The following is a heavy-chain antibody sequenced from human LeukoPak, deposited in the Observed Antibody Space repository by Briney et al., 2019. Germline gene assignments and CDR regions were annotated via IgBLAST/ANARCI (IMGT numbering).Heavy chain of an antibody. CDR2: ISFDGSDK. V-gene: IGHV3-30*04. D-gene: IGHD5-18*01. Sequence: GGSLRLSCAASGFTFSSYAMSWVRQAPGKGLEWVAVISFDGSDKYYADSVKGRFTISRDNSKNTLYLQMNSLRAEDTAVYYCARDWTQLWLSTIDYWGQGTLVTVSS. CDR3: ARDWTQLWLSTIDY. CDR1: GFTFSSYA. J-gene: IGHJ4*02.